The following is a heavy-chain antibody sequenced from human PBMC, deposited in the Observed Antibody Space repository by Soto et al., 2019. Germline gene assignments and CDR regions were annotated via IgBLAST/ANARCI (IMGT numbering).Heavy chain of an antibody. CDR1: GFTFSSYA. V-gene: IGHV3-23*01. CDR3: AKVEYSYGLLRWFDP. D-gene: IGHD5-18*01. J-gene: IGHJ5*02. Sequence: PGGSLRLSCAASGFTFSSYAMSWVRQAPGKGLEWVSAISGSGGSTYYADSVKGRFTISRDNSKNTLYLQMNSLRAEDTAVYYCAKVEYSYGLLRWFDPWGQGTLVTVSS. CDR2: ISGSGGST.